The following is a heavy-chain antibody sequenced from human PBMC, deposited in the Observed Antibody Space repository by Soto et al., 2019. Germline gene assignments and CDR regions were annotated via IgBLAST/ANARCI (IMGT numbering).Heavy chain of an antibody. Sequence: PSETLSLTCTVSGGSISSSSYYWGWIRQPPGKGLEWIGSIYYSGSTYYNPSLKSRVTISVDTSKNQFSLKLSSVTAADTAVYYCARDSPSSRKVVVAATNNWFDPWGQGTLVTVSS. J-gene: IGHJ5*02. CDR3: ARDSPSSRKVVVAATNNWFDP. D-gene: IGHD2-15*01. CDR2: IYYSGST. V-gene: IGHV4-39*02. CDR1: GGSISSSSYY.